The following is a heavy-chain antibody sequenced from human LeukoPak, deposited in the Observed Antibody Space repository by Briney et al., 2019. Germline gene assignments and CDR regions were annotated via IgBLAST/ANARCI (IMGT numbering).Heavy chain of an antibody. J-gene: IGHJ4*02. CDR2: INPSGGST. Sequence: ASVKVSCKASGYTFTSYYMHWVRQAPGQGLEWMGIINPSGGSTSYAQKFQGRVTMTRDTSTSTVYMELSSLRSEDTAVYYCARDLPLGYYDFWSGYYTGNRSRLDYWGQGTLVTVSS. V-gene: IGHV1-46*01. D-gene: IGHD3-3*01. CDR1: GYTFTSYY. CDR3: ARDLPLGYYDFWSGYYTGNRSRLDY.